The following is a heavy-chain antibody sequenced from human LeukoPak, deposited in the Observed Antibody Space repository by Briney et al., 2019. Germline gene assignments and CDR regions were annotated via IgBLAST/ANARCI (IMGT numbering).Heavy chain of an antibody. D-gene: IGHD3-10*01. Sequence: SETLSLTCTVSGVSISSYYWSWIRQPPGKGLEWIGYIYYSGSTNYNPSLKSRVTMSVDTSKNQFSLKLSSVTAADTAVYYCARVDGRYYYGSGSYSLALDAFDIWGQGTMVTVSS. V-gene: IGHV4-59*01. J-gene: IGHJ3*02. CDR3: ARVDGRYYYGSGSYSLALDAFDI. CDR1: GVSISSYY. CDR2: IYYSGST.